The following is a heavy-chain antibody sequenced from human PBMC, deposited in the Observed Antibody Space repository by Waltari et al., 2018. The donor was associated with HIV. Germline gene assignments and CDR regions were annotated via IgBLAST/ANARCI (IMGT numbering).Heavy chain of an antibody. D-gene: IGHD3-22*01. CDR3: ARHYYYDSSGYLLWYFDL. Sequence: QVQLQESGPGLVKPSETLSLTCTVPGGSISSYYWSWIRPPPGQGLEWIGYIYYSGSTNYNPSLKSRVTISVDTSKNQFSLKLSSVTAADTAVYYCARHYYYDSSGYLLWYFDLWGRGTLVTVSS. CDR1: GGSISSYY. CDR2: IYYSGST. V-gene: IGHV4-59*08. J-gene: IGHJ2*01.